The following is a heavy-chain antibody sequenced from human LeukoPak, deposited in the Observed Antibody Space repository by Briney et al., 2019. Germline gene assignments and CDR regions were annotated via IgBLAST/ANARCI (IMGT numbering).Heavy chain of an antibody. CDR3: ARDPVWFGELPHFDY. CDR1: GFTFSSYS. Sequence: GGSLRLSCAASGFTFSSYSMNWVRQAPGKGLEWVSSISSSSSYIYYADSVKGRFTISRDNAKNSLYLQMNSLRAEDTAVYYCARDPVWFGELPHFDYWGQGTLVIVSS. V-gene: IGHV3-21*01. CDR2: ISSSSSYI. D-gene: IGHD3-10*01. J-gene: IGHJ4*02.